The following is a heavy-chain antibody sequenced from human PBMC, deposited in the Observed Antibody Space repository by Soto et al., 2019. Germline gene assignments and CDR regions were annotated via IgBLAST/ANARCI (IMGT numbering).Heavy chain of an antibody. V-gene: IGHV4-59*01. Sequence: SSETLSLTCTVSGGSISGRCWSWVRQSPGKGLEWIGYFCYTGSTNYNPSLKSRVTISVDRSKTQCSLKLTSVTAADTAVYYCATSHYDSSGYYIFDHWGQGTLVTVSS. CDR3: ATSHYDSSGYYIFDH. D-gene: IGHD3-22*01. J-gene: IGHJ5*02. CDR2: FCYTGST. CDR1: GGSISGRC.